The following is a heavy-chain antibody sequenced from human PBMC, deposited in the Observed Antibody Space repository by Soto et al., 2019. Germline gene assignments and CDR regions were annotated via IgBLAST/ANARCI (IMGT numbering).Heavy chain of an antibody. V-gene: IGHV3-23*01. CDR2: ITGSGGYT. D-gene: IGHD3-9*01. CDR3: XXXXXYDILTGPENYYYPYGMDV. CDR1: GFTFSSYA. J-gene: IGHJ6*02. Sequence: EVQLLESGGGLVQPGGSLRLSCAASGFTFSSYAMSWVRQAPGKGLEWVSDITGSGGYTFYADSVTGRFTISRDNSKXXXXXXXXXXXXXXXXXXXXXXXXXYDILTGPENYYYPYGMDVWGQGTTVTVSS.